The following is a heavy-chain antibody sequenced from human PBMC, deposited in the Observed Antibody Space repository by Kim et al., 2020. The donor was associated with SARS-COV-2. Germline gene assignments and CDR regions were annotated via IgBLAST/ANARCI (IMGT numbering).Heavy chain of an antibody. CDR2: INHSGST. CDR1: GGSFSGYY. D-gene: IGHD6-13*01. CDR3: ARAPTVDYEDYSSSCDY. J-gene: IGHJ4*02. Sequence: SETLSLTCAVYGGSFSGYYWSWIRQPPGKGLEWIGEINHSGSTNYNPSLKSRVTISVDTSKNQFSLKLSSVTAADTAVYYCARAPTVDYEDYSSSCDYWGQGTLVTVSS. V-gene: IGHV4-34*01.